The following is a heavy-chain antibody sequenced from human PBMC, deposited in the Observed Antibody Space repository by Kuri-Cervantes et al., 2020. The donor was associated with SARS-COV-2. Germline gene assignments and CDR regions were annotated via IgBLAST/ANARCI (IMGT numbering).Heavy chain of an antibody. CDR1: GFTVSSHV. CDR3: VRDPHGMDV. J-gene: IGHJ6*02. CDR2: ISNDGRTE. Sequence: GESLKISCAASGFTVSSHVMHWVRQAPGKGLEWVTVISNDGRTEHYADSVKGRFTISRDKAKNTLYLQMNSLRPEDTAVYYCVRDPHGMDVWGQGTMVTVSS. V-gene: IGHV3-30*04.